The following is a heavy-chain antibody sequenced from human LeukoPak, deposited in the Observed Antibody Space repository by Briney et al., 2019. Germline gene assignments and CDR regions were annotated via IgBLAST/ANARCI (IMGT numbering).Heavy chain of an antibody. CDR2: IYPADSDT. CDR3: ARRGTAFDAFDI. Sequence: GESLKISCQASGYSFPDYWIGWVRQMPGKGLEWMGIIYPADSDTRYSPSFQGQVTISADKSKSAAYLQWSRLKASDTAMYYCARRGTAFDAFDIWGQGTMVTVSS. V-gene: IGHV5-51*01. CDR1: GYSFPDYW. D-gene: IGHD1-1*01. J-gene: IGHJ3*02.